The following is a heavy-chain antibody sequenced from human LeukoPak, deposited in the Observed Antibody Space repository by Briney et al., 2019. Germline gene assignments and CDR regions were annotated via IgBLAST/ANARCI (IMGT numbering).Heavy chain of an antibody. J-gene: IGHJ4*02. CDR3: ARAGRGLRYFDWLTYDY. CDR2: ISSSSSYI. CDR1: GFTFSSYS. D-gene: IGHD3-9*01. V-gene: IGHV3-21*01. Sequence: GGSLRLSCAASGFTFSSYSMNWVRQAPGKGLEWVSSISSSSSYIYYADSVKGRFTISRDNAKNTLYLQMNSLRAEDTAVYYCARAGRGLRYFDWLTYDYWGQGTLVTVSS.